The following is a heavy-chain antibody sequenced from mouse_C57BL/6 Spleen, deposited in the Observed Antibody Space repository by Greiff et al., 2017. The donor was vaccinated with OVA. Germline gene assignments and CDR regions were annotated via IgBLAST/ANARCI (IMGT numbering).Heavy chain of an antibody. D-gene: IGHD2-4*01. J-gene: IGHJ4*01. CDR1: GFNIKNTY. Sequence: VQLQQSVAELVRPGASVKLSCTASGFNIKNTYMHWVKQRPEQGLEWIGRIDPANGNTKYAPKFQGKATITAETSSNTAYLQLSSLTSEDTAIYYCARGYYDYDGGYYAMDYWGQGTSVTVSS. CDR3: ARGYYDYDGGYYAMDY. V-gene: IGHV14-3*01. CDR2: IDPANGNT.